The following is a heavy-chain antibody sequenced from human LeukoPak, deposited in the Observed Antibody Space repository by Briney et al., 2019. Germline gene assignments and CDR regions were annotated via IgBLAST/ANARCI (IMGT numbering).Heavy chain of an antibody. V-gene: IGHV1-69*05. D-gene: IGHD5-18*01. CDR1: GGTFSSYS. J-gene: IGHJ4*02. CDR3: ASKHLRGYSYDPAEVYFDY. Sequence: SVKVSCKDSGGTFSSYSVSWVRQAPGQGLEWMGRIIPIIGTANYAQKLQGRVTITTDESTSTDYMELSSLRSEDTAVYYCASKHLRGYSYDPAEVYFDYWGQGTLVTVSS. CDR2: IIPIIGTA.